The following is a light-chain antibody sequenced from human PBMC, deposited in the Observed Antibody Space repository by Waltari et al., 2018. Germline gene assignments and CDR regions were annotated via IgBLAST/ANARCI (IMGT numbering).Light chain of an antibody. V-gene: IGLV2-14*01. CDR1: SSDVVDYRY. CDR2: EVS. J-gene: IGLJ2*01. Sequence: QSALTQPASVSGSPGQSITISCSGTSSDVVDYRYVAGYQQHPGKAPKLMIYEVSNRPSGVSNRFSGSKSGNTASLTISGLQAEDEADYYCSSYTTSTSYVVFGGGTKLTVL. CDR3: SSYTTSTSYVV.